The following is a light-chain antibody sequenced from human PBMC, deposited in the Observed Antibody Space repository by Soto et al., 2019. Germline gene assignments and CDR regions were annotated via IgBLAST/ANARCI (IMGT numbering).Light chain of an antibody. Sequence: DIQMTQSPSSLSASVGDRVTITCRASQGIRNDLAWYQEKPGKAPKRLIYVAYRLQSGVPSRFSCSGSGTEFTPTISSLQPEDSATYYCLQQNSYPLTFGGGTKVEIK. V-gene: IGKV1-17*01. CDR2: VAY. CDR3: LQQNSYPLT. J-gene: IGKJ4*01. CDR1: QGIRND.